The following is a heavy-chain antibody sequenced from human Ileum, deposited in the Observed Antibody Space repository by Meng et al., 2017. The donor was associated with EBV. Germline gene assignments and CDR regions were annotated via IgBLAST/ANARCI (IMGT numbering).Heavy chain of an antibody. Sequence: EWQLVESGGALVQPGGSLRLSCAASGFTFSSYWMHWVRQAPGQGLVWVSRTNEDGRITNYADSVKGRFTISRDNTKNTLYLQMNSLRAEDTAVYFCSRDLAGSDDDWGQGTLVTVSS. CDR2: TNEDGRIT. CDR3: SRDLAGSDDD. D-gene: IGHD6-25*01. V-gene: IGHV3-74*01. CDR1: GFTFSSYW. J-gene: IGHJ4*02.